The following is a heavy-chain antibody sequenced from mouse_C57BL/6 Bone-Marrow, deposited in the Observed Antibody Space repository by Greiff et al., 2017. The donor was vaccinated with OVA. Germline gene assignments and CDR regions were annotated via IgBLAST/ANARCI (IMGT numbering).Heavy chain of an antibody. CDR1: GFNIKDDY. V-gene: IGHV14-4*01. D-gene: IGHD1-1*01. Sequence: VQLQQSGAELVRPGASVKLSCTASGFNIKDDYMHWVKQRPERGLEWIGWIDPENGDTEYASKFQGKATITADTSSNTAYLQLSSLTSEDTAVYYCTTCYYGSSLFAYWGQGTLVTVSA. J-gene: IGHJ3*01. CDR2: IDPENGDT. CDR3: TTCYYGSSLFAY.